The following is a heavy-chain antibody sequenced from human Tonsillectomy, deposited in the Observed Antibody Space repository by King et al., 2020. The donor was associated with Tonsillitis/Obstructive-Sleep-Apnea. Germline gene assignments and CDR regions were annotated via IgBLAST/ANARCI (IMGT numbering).Heavy chain of an antibody. CDR3: ARDGTGDYDFWSGYRSHNWFDP. CDR2: ISSSSSYI. J-gene: IGHJ5*02. Sequence: VQLVESGGGLVKPGGSLRLSCAASGFTFSSYSMNWVRKAPGKGLEWVSAISSSSSYIYYADSVKGRFTISRDNDTNSLYLQMNSLRAEDTAVYYCARDGTGDYDFWSGYRSHNWFDPWGQGTLVTVSS. D-gene: IGHD3-3*01. CDR1: GFTFSSYS. V-gene: IGHV3-21*01.